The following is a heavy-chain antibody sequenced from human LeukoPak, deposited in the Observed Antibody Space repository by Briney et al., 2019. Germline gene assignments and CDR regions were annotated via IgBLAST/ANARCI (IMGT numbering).Heavy chain of an antibody. CDR3: ARRLVVAGAGDY. CDR2: IKQDGSEK. D-gene: IGHD6-19*01. CDR1: GFDFSAYW. J-gene: IGHJ4*02. V-gene: IGHV3-7*01. Sequence: GGSLRLSCAASGFDFSAYWMSWFRQVPGKGPEWVASIKQDGSEKNYVDSVKGRFTISRDNGKNSLYVQINSLRVEDTAVYYCARRLVVAGAGDYWGQGTLVTVSS.